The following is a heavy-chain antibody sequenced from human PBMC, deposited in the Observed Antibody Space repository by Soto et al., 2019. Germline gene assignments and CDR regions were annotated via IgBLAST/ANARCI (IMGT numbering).Heavy chain of an antibody. CDR3: ARESHDILTGPPWVWYFDL. CDR1: GGSFSGYY. D-gene: IGHD3-9*01. V-gene: IGHV4-34*01. CDR2: INDRGSI. Sequence: QVQLQQRGAGPLRPLETLSLTCGVSGGSFSGYYWAWIRQSPGKGLEWIGEINDRGSINYNPSLKSRVSISVDASKNHYSLHLRSVTAADAAVYYCARESHDILTGPPWVWYFDLWGRGTLVTVSS. J-gene: IGHJ2*01.